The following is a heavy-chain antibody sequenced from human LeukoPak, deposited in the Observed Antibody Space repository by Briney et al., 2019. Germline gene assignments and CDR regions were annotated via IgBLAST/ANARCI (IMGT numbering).Heavy chain of an antibody. CDR3: ARDSDNWGLFDY. V-gene: IGHV1-2*02. Sequence: VSVKVSCKASGYTFTGYYMHWVRQAPGQGLEWMGWINPNSGGTNYAQKFQGRVTMTTDTSTSTAYMELRSLRSDDTAVYYCARDSDNWGLFDYWGQGTLVTVSS. CDR2: INPNSGGT. J-gene: IGHJ4*02. CDR1: GYTFTGYY. D-gene: IGHD7-27*01.